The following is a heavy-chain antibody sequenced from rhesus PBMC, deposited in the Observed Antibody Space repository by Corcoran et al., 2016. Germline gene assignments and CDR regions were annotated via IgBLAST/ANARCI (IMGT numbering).Heavy chain of an antibody. CDR3: ARRATAGNDY. CDR2: INGNSDNT. V-gene: IGHV4-80*01. CDR1: GASISSYW. J-gene: IGHJ4*01. Sequence: QVQLQESGPGLVKPSETLSPTCAVSGASISSYWWCWLRKPPGMGLEWIGEINGNSDNTYYNPSLKSRVTISKDASKNQFSLKLSSVTAADTAVYYCARRATAGNDYWGQGVLVTVSS. D-gene: IGHD6-25*01.